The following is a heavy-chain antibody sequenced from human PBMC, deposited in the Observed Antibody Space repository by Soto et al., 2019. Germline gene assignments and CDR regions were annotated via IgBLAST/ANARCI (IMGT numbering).Heavy chain of an antibody. V-gene: IGHV4-31*02. Sequence: GYYGRWIRQHQGKGLEWIGYIYYSGSTYYNPSLKSRVTISVDTSKIRFALKLSSLTAADDAVYYCPTVPGFWRQGSLVTVFS. CDR3: PTVPGF. CDR2: IYYSGST. J-gene: IGHJ4*02. CDR1: GYY.